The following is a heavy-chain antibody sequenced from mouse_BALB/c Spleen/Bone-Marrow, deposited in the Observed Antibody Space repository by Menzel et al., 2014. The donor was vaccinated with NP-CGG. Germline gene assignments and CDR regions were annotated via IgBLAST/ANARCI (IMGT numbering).Heavy chain of an antibody. CDR3: ARKYGDY. D-gene: IGHD2-10*02. CDR2: TYPGDGET. Sequence: QVQLQQSGAELARPGSSVKISCKASGYPFSSYWMSWVKQRPGQGLEWIGQTYPGDGETNYNGKFKGNATLTADKSSSTAYMQLISLTSEDSAVYFCARKYGDYWGQGTTLTVSS. V-gene: IGHV1-80*01. CDR1: GYPFSSYW. J-gene: IGHJ2*01.